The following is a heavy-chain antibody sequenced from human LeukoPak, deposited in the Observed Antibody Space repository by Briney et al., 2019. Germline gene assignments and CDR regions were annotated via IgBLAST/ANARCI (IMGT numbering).Heavy chain of an antibody. J-gene: IGHJ4*02. V-gene: IGHV4-59*08. Sequence: PSETLSLTCTVSGGSISSYYWSWIRQPPGKGLEWIGYIYYSGSTNYNPSLKSRVTISVDPSKNQFSLKLSSVTAADTAVYYCARRGKSYGDADYWGQGTLVTVSS. CDR2: IYYSGST. D-gene: IGHD5-18*01. CDR3: ARRGKSYGDADY. CDR1: GGSISSYY.